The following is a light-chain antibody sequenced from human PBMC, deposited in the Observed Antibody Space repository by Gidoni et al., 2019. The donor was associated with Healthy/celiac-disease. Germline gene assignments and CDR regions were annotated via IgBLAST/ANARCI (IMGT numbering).Light chain of an antibody. Sequence: DIQMTQSPSTLSASVGDRVTITCRASQSISSWLAWYQQKPGKAPKLLIYKASSFESGVPSRLSGSGSGTEFTLTISSLQPDDFATYYCQQYNSFSFGQGTKVEIK. CDR2: KAS. V-gene: IGKV1-5*03. CDR1: QSISSW. J-gene: IGKJ1*01. CDR3: QQYNSFS.